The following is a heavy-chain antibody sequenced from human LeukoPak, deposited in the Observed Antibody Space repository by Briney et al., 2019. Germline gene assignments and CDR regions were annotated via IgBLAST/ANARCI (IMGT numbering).Heavy chain of an antibody. J-gene: IGHJ5*02. Sequence: SETLSLTCAVYGGSFSGYYWSWIRQPPGKGLEWIGEINHSGSTNYNPSLKSRVTISVDTSKNQFSLKLSSVTAADTAVYYCARFQIGVGDRFDPWGQGTLVTVSS. CDR1: GGSFSGYY. CDR2: INHSGST. D-gene: IGHD2-2*01. CDR3: ARFQIGVGDRFDP. V-gene: IGHV4-34*01.